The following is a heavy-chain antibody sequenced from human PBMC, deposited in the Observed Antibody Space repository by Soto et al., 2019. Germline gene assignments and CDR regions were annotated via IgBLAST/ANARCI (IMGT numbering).Heavy chain of an antibody. V-gene: IGHV1-3*01. CDR1: GSGYTFSDYA. D-gene: IGHD5-12*01. CDR3: ATLYSGYDWGYYDY. J-gene: IGHJ4*02. Sequence: HVQLVQSGAEVKKPGASVKLSCKASGSGYTFSDYAVHWVRQAPGQSLEWMGWINAGSGDTKYSQRMQDRVTITRDTFASTVYVELSSLRSEDTAVYYGATLYSGYDWGYYDYWGQGTLVSVSS. CDR2: INAGSGDT.